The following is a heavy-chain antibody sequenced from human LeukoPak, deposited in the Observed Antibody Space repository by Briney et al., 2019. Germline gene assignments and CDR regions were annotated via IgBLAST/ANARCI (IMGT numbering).Heavy chain of an antibody. CDR2: IYPGDSDT. D-gene: IGHD3-10*01. Sequence: GEALQVSCEGAGYSFTSYWIGWVRQMPGKGLEWMGIIYPGDSDTRYSPSFQGQVTISADKSISTAYLQWSSLKASDTAMYYCASYYGSGRPNAFDIWGQGTMATVSS. CDR3: ASYYGSGRPNAFDI. J-gene: IGHJ3*02. V-gene: IGHV5-51*01. CDR1: GYSFTSYW.